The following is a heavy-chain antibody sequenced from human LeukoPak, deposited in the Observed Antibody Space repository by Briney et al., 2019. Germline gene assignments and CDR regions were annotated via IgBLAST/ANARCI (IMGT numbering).Heavy chain of an antibody. D-gene: IGHD3-22*01. V-gene: IGHV1-2*02. Sequence: ASVKVSCKASGYTFTGYYMHWVRQAPGQGLEWMGWISPNSGGTNYAQKFQGRVTMTRDTSISTAYMELSRLRSDDTAVYYCARGLTYTYYYDSRYSGFDYWGQGTLVTVSS. CDR1: GYTFTGYY. CDR2: ISPNSGGT. CDR3: ARGLTYTYYYDSRYSGFDY. J-gene: IGHJ4*02.